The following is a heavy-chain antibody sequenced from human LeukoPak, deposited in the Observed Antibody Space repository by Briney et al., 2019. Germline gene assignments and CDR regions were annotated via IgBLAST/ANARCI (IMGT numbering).Heavy chain of an antibody. CDR1: GDSMITDTFY. J-gene: IGHJ6*03. Sequence: SETLSLTCTVSGDSMITDTFYWVWIRQPPGKGLEWIANMYYNGGGTQYNRSLTNRVTISVDTSKNQCFLNLRSVTAADTAVYYCTRRTYSTYMDVGGQGTTVTVSS. CDR2: MYYNGGGT. CDR3: TRRTYSTYMDV. D-gene: IGHD1-7*01. V-gene: IGHV4-39*01.